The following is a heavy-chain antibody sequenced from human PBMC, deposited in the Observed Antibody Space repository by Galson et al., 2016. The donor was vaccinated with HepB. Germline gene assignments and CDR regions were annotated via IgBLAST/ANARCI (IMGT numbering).Heavy chain of an antibody. J-gene: IGHJ4*02. CDR3: SKGRVRYSRSSDIDY. V-gene: IGHV3-74*03. D-gene: IGHD6-6*01. Sequence: SLRLSCAASGFTFSTYWMHWVRQAPGKGLVYVSRINSDGSSTTYADSVKGRFTISRDNAKNTLYLQMNSVRAEDTALYDCSKGRVRYSRSSDIDYWGQGTLGAVSS. CDR2: INSDGSST. CDR1: GFTFSTYW.